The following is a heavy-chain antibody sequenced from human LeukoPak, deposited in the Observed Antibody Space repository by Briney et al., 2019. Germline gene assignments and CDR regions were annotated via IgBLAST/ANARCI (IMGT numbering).Heavy chain of an antibody. CDR2: ISYDGSNK. CDR3: ARGRGAAAR. Sequence: GGSLRLSCAASGFTFSSYGMHWVRQAPGKGLEWVAVISYDGSNKYYADSVKGRFTISRDNSKNTLYLQMNSLRAEDSAVYYCARGRGAAARWGQGTLVTVSS. CDR1: GFTFSSYG. J-gene: IGHJ4*02. D-gene: IGHD6-13*01. V-gene: IGHV3-30*03.